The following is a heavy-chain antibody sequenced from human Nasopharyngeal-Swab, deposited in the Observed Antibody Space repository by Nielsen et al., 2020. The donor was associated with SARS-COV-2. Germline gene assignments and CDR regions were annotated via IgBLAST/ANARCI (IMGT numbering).Heavy chain of an antibody. CDR3: ARGEVLRFLEWSSAGGMDV. J-gene: IGHJ6*02. CDR1: GGFFSGYY. D-gene: IGHD3-3*01. CDR2: INHSGST. V-gene: IGHV4-34*01. Sequence: SETLSLTCAVYGGFFSGYYWSWIRQAPGKGLEWIGEINHSGSTNYNPSLKSRATISLDMSKNQFSLNLSSVTAADTAVYYCARGEVLRFLEWSSAGGMDVWGQGTTVTVSS.